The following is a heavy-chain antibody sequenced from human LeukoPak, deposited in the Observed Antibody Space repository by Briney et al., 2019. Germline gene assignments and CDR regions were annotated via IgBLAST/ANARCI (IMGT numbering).Heavy chain of an antibody. CDR1: EFTFSSFW. CDR3: AKDFNERTSWEPHLDY. Sequence: GESLRLSCAASEFTFSSFWMHWVRQAPGKGLVWVSRINSDGSGIRYADSVKGRFTISRDNAKNTLYLQMNSLRAEDTAVYYCAKDFNERTSWEPHLDYWGQGTLVTVSS. D-gene: IGHD1-26*01. J-gene: IGHJ4*02. V-gene: IGHV3-74*01. CDR2: INSDGSGI.